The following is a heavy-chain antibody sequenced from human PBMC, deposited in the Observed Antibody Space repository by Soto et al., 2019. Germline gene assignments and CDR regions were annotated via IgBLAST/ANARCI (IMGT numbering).Heavy chain of an antibody. V-gene: IGHV4-59*01. J-gene: IGHJ4*02. Sequence: SETLSLTCTVSGASINDDYWSWVRQPPGKGLECIGYIYKNGDINYSPSLKSRVTMSLDTSKNQVCLRLTSVTPADTAVYYCARTARRFDFWGQGILVTVSS. CDR1: GASINDDY. CDR3: ARTARRFDF. D-gene: IGHD6-6*01. CDR2: IYKNGDI.